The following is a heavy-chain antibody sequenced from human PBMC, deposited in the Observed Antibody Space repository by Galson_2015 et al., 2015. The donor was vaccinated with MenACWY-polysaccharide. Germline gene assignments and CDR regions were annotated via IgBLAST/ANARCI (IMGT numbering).Heavy chain of an antibody. CDR1: GYTFTSHG. CDR3: ATDSSGYPRWFDP. CDR2: ISAYNGNT. D-gene: IGHD3-22*01. V-gene: IGHV1-18*01. Sequence: QSGAEVKKPGASVKVSCKASGYTFTSHGISWVRQAPGQGLEWMGWISAYNGNTNYAQNLQGRVTMTEDTSKDTAYMELSSLRSEDTAVYYCATDSSGYPRWFDPWGQGTLVTVSS. J-gene: IGHJ5*02.